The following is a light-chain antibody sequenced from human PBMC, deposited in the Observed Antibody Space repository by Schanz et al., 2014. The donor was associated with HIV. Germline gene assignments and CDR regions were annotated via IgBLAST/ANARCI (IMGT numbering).Light chain of an antibody. V-gene: IGKV1-5*03. Sequence: DIQMTQSPSALSASVGDRVTLTCRANQSINSWLAWYQQRPGRAPKVLIYKASTLESGVPSTFRGSGSGTEFTLTISSLQPDDFATYYCQRYNSYSRTFGQGTKLDIK. J-gene: IGKJ2*02. CDR2: KAS. CDR1: QSINSW. CDR3: QRYNSYSRT.